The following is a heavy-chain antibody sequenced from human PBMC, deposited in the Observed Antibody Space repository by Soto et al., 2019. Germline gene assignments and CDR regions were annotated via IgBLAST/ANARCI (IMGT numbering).Heavy chain of an antibody. CDR3: ARGVGGTNFDY. CDR2: MDYTGST. J-gene: IGHJ4*02. D-gene: IGHD1-26*01. V-gene: IGHV4-59*01. CDR1: GGSISSYY. Sequence: QVQLQESGPGLVKPSETLSLTCTVSGGSISSYYWSWIRQPPGKGLEWIGYMDYTGSTNHNPSLQSRVPMSVEASKNQFSLRLSSVTAADTAVYYCARGVGGTNFDYWGQGNLVTVSS.